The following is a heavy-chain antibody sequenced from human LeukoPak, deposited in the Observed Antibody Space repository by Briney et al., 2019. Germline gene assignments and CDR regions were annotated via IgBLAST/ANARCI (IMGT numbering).Heavy chain of an antibody. J-gene: IGHJ6*04. CDR2: ISYDGSIK. CDR3: AKGAFGCSSTSCYPYYYYGMDV. CDR1: GFTFSSYG. Sequence: GGSLRLSCAASGFTFSSYGMHGVRQTPGKGREWGAVISYDGSIKYYADSVKGRFTISRDNSKNTLYLQMNSLGAEDTAVYYCAKGAFGCSSTSCYPYYYYGMDVWGKGTTVTVSS. D-gene: IGHD2-2*01. V-gene: IGHV3-30*18.